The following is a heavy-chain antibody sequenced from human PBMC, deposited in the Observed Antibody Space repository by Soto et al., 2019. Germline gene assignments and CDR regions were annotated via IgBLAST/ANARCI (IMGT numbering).Heavy chain of an antibody. CDR3: ARDLLWFGESHYYYGMDV. J-gene: IGHJ6*02. V-gene: IGHV1-8*01. D-gene: IGHD3-10*01. CDR1: GYTFTSYD. CDR2: MSSNSGDT. Sequence: ASVKVSCKPSGYTFTSYDINWVRQATGQGFEWLGWMSSNSGDTGYAQKFQGRVTITRDTSASTAYMELSSLRSEDTAVYYCARDLLWFGESHYYYGMDVWGQGTTVTVSS.